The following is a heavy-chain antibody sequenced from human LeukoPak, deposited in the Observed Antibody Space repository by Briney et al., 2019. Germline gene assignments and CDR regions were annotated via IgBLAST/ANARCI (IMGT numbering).Heavy chain of an antibody. CDR2: ISDDGSRQ. Sequence: PGRSLRLSCAATGFTFSNYAIHWGRQAPGKGLEWVAFISDDGSRQHYADSVKGRFTISRDNAKNSLYLQMNSLRDDDTAVYYCARPVGLRGSYLGHFDYWGQGTLVTVSS. CDR3: ARPVGLRGSYLGHFDY. D-gene: IGHD5-18*01. CDR1: GFTFSNYA. J-gene: IGHJ4*02. V-gene: IGHV3-30-3*01.